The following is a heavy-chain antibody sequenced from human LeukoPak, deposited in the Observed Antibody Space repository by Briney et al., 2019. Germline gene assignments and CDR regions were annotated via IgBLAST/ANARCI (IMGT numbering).Heavy chain of an antibody. J-gene: IGHJ3*02. CDR3: AREVEWLDAFDI. Sequence: KPSETLSLTCTVSGGSVSSGSYYWSWIRQPPGKGLEWIGYIYYSGSTNYNPSLKSRVTISVDTSKNQFSLKLSSVTAADTAAYYCAREVEWLDAFDIWGQGTMVTVSS. CDR1: GGSVSSGSYY. V-gene: IGHV4-61*01. CDR2: IYYSGST. D-gene: IGHD6-19*01.